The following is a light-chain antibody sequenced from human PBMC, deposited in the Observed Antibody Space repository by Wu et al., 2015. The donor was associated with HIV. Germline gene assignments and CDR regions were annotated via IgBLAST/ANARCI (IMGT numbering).Light chain of an antibody. CDR2: GAS. V-gene: IGKV3-20*01. Sequence: EIVLTQSPGTLSLSPGERATLSCRASQSVTYNYLAWYQQRPGQPPRLLIYGASKRVTGISDRFSGSGSGREFTLTVTGLEPEDFAMYYCQQYGSSPLTFGPGTNVDIK. CDR1: QSVTYNY. J-gene: IGKJ3*01. CDR3: QQYGSSPLT.